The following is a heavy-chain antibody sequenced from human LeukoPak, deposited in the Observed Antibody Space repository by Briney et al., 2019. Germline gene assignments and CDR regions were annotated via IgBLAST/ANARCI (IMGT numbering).Heavy chain of an antibody. CDR2: IYYSGST. CDR3: ARAQDIVVVPAAMMDWFDP. D-gene: IGHD2-2*01. Sequence: SETLSLTCTVSGGSIRSSSYNWGWIRQPPGKGLEWIGSIYYSGSTYYNPSLKSRVTISVDTSKNQFSLKLSSVTAADTAVYYCARAQDIVVVPAAMMDWFDPWGQGTLVTVSS. V-gene: IGHV4-39*07. CDR1: GGSIRSSSYN. J-gene: IGHJ5*02.